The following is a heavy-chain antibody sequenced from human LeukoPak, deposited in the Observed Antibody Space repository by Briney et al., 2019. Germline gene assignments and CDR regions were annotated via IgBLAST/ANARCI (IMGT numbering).Heavy chain of an antibody. J-gene: IGHJ4*02. CDR3: AKDRNWNYDPSDY. V-gene: IGHV3-30*02. D-gene: IGHD1-7*01. CDR1: GFTFSSYG. CDR2: IRYDGSNK. Sequence: GGSLRLSCAASGFTFSSYGMHWVRQAQGKGLEWVAFIRYDGSNKYYADSVKGRFTISRDNSKNTLYLQMNSLRAEDTAVYYCAKDRNWNYDPSDYWGQGTLVTVSS.